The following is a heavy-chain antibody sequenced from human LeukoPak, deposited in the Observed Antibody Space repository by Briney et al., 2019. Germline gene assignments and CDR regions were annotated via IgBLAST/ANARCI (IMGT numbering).Heavy chain of an antibody. D-gene: IGHD3-10*01. J-gene: IGHJ4*02. CDR3: ARHFRPYGSGSYNPRFDY. Sequence: SETLSLTCAVSGGSISSGGYSWSWIRQPPGKGLEWIGYIYHSGSTNYNPSLKSRVTISVDTSKNQFSLKLSSVTAADTAVYYCARHFRPYGSGSYNPRFDYWGQGTLVTVSS. CDR2: IYHSGST. V-gene: IGHV4-30-2*01. CDR1: GGSISSGGYS.